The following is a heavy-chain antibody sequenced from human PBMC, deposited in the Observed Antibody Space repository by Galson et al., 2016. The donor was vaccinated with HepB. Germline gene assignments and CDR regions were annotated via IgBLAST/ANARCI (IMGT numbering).Heavy chain of an antibody. CDR3: AKGATKETVFTPLVRGVFNTWFDP. CDR2: LSGRGDST. CDR1: GFTLNNSA. Sequence: SLRLSCATSGFTLNNSAMSWVRQAPGKGLEWVSVLSGRGDSTYYADSVKGRFTMSRDNSKSTVYLQMNSLRADDTAIYYCAKGATKETVFTPLVRGVFNTWFDPWGQGTLVTVSS. D-gene: IGHD3-10*01. V-gene: IGHV3-23*01. J-gene: IGHJ5*02.